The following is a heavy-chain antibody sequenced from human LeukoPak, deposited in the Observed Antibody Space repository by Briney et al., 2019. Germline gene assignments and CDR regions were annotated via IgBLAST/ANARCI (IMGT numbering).Heavy chain of an antibody. CDR3: AKDRYYDSSGYPYYYGMDV. D-gene: IGHD3-22*01. J-gene: IGHJ6*02. V-gene: IGHV3-30*18. Sequence: GGSLRLSCAASGFTFSSYGMHWVRQAPGKGLEWVAAISYDGSNKYYADSVKGRFTISRDNSKNTLYLQMNSLRAEDTAVYYCAKDRYYDSSGYPYYYGMDVWGQGTTVTVSS. CDR1: GFTFSSYG. CDR2: ISYDGSNK.